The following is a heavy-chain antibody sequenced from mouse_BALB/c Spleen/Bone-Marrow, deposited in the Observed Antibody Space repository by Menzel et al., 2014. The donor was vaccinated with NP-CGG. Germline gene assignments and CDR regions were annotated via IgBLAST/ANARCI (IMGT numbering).Heavy chain of an antibody. J-gene: IGHJ3*01. D-gene: IGHD2-1*01. CDR3: AREDYGKGFAY. V-gene: IGHV1S135*01. CDR2: IDPYNGGT. CDR1: GYAFTSYN. Sequence: VQLQQSGPELVKPGASVKVSCKASGYAFTSYNMYWVKQSHGKSLEWIGHIDPYNGGTSYNQKFRGKATLTVDKSTSTAYMHLNSLTSEDPAVYYCAREDYGKGFAYWGQGTLVTVSA.